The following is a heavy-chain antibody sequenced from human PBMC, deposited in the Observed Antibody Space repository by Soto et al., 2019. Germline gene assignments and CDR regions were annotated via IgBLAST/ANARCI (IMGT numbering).Heavy chain of an antibody. D-gene: IGHD4-17*01. J-gene: IGHJ5*02. V-gene: IGHV4-4*07. CDR2: IHSTRSP. CDR1: GDSVSKYY. CDR3: ARSTAYGEYANLDT. Sequence: SETLSLTCTVSGDSVSKYYWNWIRQPAGKGLEWIGRIHSTRSPNYNPSLKSRVTMSVDTSKNQFSLKLNLTSVTAADTAVYYCARSTAYGEYANLDTWGQGTLVTVYS.